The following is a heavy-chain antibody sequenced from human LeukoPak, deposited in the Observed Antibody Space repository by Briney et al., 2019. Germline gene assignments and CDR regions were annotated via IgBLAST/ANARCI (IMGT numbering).Heavy chain of an antibody. V-gene: IGHV3-21*01. J-gene: IGHJ4*02. Sequence: GGSLRLSCAASGFTFSSYSMNWVRQAPGKGLEWVLSISSSSSYIYYADSVKGRFTISRDNAKNSLYLQMNGLRAEDTAVYYCARLLLGFDYWGQGTLVTVSS. CDR3: ARLLLGFDY. CDR2: ISSSSSYI. CDR1: GFTFSSYS. D-gene: IGHD3-3*02.